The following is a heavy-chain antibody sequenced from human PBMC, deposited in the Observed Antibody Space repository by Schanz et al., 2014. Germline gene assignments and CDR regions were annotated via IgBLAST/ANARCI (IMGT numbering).Heavy chain of an antibody. J-gene: IGHJ4*02. V-gene: IGHV3-23*04. CDR3: AYYDVLTGFDY. Sequence: VQLVESGGGVVQPGGSLRLSCAASGFSFSGSGMHWVRQAPGKGLQWVSSLSGDGGTTHYADSVKGRFTISRDNSKNTLYLQINNLRAEDTAVYYCAYYDVLTGFDYWGQGTQVTVSS. CDR2: LSGDGGTT. D-gene: IGHD3-9*01. CDR1: GFSFSGSG.